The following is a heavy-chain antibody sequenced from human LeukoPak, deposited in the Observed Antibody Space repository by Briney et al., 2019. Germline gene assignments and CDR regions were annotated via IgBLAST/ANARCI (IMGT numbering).Heavy chain of an antibody. D-gene: IGHD3-22*01. CDR3: ARASYYDTIDY. CDR1: GFTFSSYG. V-gene: IGHV3-48*03. CDR2: ISSSGSTI. J-gene: IGHJ4*02. Sequence: PGGSLRLSCAASGFTFSSYGMNWVRQAPGKGLEWVSYISSSGSTIYYADSVKGRFTISRDNTKNSLYLQMNSLRAEDTAVYYCARASYYDTIDYWGQGTLVTVSS.